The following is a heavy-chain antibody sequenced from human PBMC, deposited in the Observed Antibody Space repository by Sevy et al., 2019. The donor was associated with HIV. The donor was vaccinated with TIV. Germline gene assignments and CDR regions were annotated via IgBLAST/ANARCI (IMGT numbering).Heavy chain of an antibody. CDR2: ISGSGGST. J-gene: IGHJ6*02. V-gene: IGHV3-23*01. D-gene: IGHD3-3*01. CDR3: AKEGVIGYDFWSGYSPDYYYYGMDV. CDR1: GFTFSSYA. Sequence: GGSLRLSCAASGFTFSSYAMSWVRQAPGKGLEWVSAISGSGGSTYYADSVKGRFTISRDNSKNTLYLQMNSLRAEDTAVYYCAKEGVIGYDFWSGYSPDYYYYGMDVWGQGTTVTVSS.